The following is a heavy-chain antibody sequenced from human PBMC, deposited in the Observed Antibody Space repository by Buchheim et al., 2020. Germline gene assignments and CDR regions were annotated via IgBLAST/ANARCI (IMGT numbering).Heavy chain of an antibody. D-gene: IGHD2-8*01. CDR2: IYSGGST. CDR1: GFTVSSNY. J-gene: IGHJ6*02. Sequence: EVQLVESGGGLVQPGGSLRLSCAASGFTVSSNYMSWVRQAPGKGLEWVSVIYSGGSTYYADSVKGRFTISRDSSKNTPSLQMNSLRAEDTAVYYCARVSIGMLSYYYYYGMDVWGQGTT. CDR3: ARVSIGMLSYYYYYGMDV. V-gene: IGHV3-66*02.